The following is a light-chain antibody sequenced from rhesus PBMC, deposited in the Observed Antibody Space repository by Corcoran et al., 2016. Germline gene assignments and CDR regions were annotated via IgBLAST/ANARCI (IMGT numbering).Light chain of an antibody. CDR1: NLGSES. J-gene: IGLJ1*01. CDR2: ADK. V-gene: IGLV3-40*01. CDR3: QIWDRGSGSYI. Sequence: YGLTQAPSVSVSPGQTARITCGRDNLGSESVYWYQQKSPQAPVLVMYADKERPSGIPARISGSNSGNTATLTISGVEAGDEADYYCQIWDRGSGSYIFGLGTRLTVL.